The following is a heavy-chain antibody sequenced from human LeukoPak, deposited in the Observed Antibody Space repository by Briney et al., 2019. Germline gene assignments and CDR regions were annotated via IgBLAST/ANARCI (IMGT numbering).Heavy chain of an antibody. D-gene: IGHD4-17*01. J-gene: IGHJ5*02. CDR2: IIPILGIA. CDR1: GGTFSSYA. Sequence: SVKVSCKASGGTFSSYAISWVRQAPGQGLEWMGRIIPILGIANYAQKFQGRVTITADKSTSTACMELSSLRSEDTAVYYCARDGRGATVTTEEEYWFDPWGQGTLVTVSS. V-gene: IGHV1-69*04. CDR3: ARDGRGATVTTEEEYWFDP.